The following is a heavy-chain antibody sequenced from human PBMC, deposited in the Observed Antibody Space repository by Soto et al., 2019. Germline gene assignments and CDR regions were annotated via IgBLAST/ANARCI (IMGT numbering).Heavy chain of an antibody. Sequence: SETLSLTCTVSGGSISGYYWSWIRQPPGKGLEWIGYIYYSGSTNYNPSLKSRVTISVDTSKNQFSLKLSSVTAADTAVYYCARYHYDFWSGYYPATFDYWGQGTLVTVSS. V-gene: IGHV4-59*01. CDR3: ARYHYDFWSGYYPATFDY. J-gene: IGHJ4*02. CDR1: GGSISGYY. CDR2: IYYSGST. D-gene: IGHD3-3*01.